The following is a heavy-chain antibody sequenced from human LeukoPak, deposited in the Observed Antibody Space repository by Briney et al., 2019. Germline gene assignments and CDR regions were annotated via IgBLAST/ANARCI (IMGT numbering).Heavy chain of an antibody. CDR1: GFTFSDYY. CDR3: AREMNTAMINLDA. CDR2: ISGGADTI. V-gene: IGHV3-11*01. D-gene: IGHD5-18*01. J-gene: IGHJ5*02. Sequence: KPGGSLRLSCAASGFTFSDYYMNWIRQTPGKGLEWIAHISGGADTIEYTDSMKGRFTISRDNARNSLFLQMDSLRVEDTAIYYCAREMNTAMINLDAWGQGTPVTVSS.